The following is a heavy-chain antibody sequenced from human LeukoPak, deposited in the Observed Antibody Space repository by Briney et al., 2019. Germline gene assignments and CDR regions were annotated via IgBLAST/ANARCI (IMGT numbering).Heavy chain of an antibody. CDR3: ARSVEGYCSGGSCYSYSYYMDV. D-gene: IGHD2-15*01. V-gene: IGHV4-34*01. CDR1: GGSFSGYY. J-gene: IGHJ6*03. Sequence: SETLSLTCAVYGGSFSGYYWSWIRQPPGKGLEWIGEINPSESTNYNPSLKSRVTISVDTSKNQFSLKVSSVTAADTAVYYCARSVEGYCSGGSCYSYSYYMDVWGKGTTVTVSS. CDR2: INPSEST.